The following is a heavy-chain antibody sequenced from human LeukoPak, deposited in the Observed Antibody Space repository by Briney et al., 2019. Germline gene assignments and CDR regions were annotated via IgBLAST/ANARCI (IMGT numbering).Heavy chain of an antibody. CDR3: ATYINWVAGDV. CDR2: INHEGGDI. CDR1: GFAFSNSW. Sequence: PGGSLRLSCAASGFAFSNSWMSWVRQAPGKGLEWVANINHEGGDIHYVDSVKGRFTISRDNAKDSLYLQTNSLRAEDTAVYYCATYINWVAGDVWGQGTTVTVSS. J-gene: IGHJ6*02. D-gene: IGHD1-1*01. V-gene: IGHV3-7*01.